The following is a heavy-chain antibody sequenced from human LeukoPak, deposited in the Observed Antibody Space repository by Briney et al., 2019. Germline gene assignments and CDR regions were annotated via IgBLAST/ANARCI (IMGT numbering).Heavy chain of an antibody. D-gene: IGHD2-2*01. V-gene: IGHV3-72*01. J-gene: IGHJ4*02. CDR2: SRNEADSYNA. CDR1: GFTFSDSC. Sequence: GGSLRLSCAASGFTFSDSCMSWVHQAPGKGLEWVGRSRNEADSYNAEYAASVKGTFTISRAESKNSLYLQISSLETEDAAVYYCATSGCYRLAYWGQGSLVTVSS. CDR3: ATSGCYRLAY.